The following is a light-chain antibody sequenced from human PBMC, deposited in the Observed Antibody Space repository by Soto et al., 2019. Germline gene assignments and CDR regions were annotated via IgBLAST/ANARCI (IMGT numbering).Light chain of an antibody. CDR3: QQYGSSLTWT. CDR2: AAS. J-gene: IGKJ1*01. CDR1: QSVISNY. V-gene: IGKV3-20*01. Sequence: EVVVTQSPGTVSLSPGERVTLSCRASQSVISNYLAWFQQRPGQAPRLLIYAASSRATGIPDRFSGSGSGTDFTLSISRLEPEDFAVYYCQQYGSSLTWTFGQGTKVEIK.